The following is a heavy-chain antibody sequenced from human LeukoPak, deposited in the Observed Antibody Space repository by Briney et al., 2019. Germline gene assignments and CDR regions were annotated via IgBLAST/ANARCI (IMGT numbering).Heavy chain of an antibody. CDR1: GGSFSGYY. Sequence: SETLSLTCAVYGGSFSGYYWSWIRQPPGKGLEWIGEINHSGSTNYNPSLKSRVTISVDTSKNQFSLKLSSVTAADTAVYYCARGTHIAVAGTSLSAGGMDVWGQGTTVTVSS. CDR2: INHSGST. J-gene: IGHJ6*02. V-gene: IGHV4-34*01. D-gene: IGHD6-19*01. CDR3: ARGTHIAVAGTSLSAGGMDV.